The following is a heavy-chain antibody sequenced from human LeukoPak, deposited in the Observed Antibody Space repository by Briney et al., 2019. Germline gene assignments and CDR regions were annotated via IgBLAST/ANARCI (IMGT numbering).Heavy chain of an antibody. D-gene: IGHD3-22*01. V-gene: IGHV3-23*01. J-gene: IGHJ4*02. Sequence: GRSLRLSCAPSGFTFSIYAMSRVRQAPGKGLESVSAIIGSGASTYYADSVKGRFTISRDNSKNTLYLLMNSLRAEDTAVYYCAKGRVVIVVAQTDYWGQGTLVTVSS. CDR1: GFTFSIYA. CDR2: IIGSGAST. CDR3: AKGRVVIVVAQTDY.